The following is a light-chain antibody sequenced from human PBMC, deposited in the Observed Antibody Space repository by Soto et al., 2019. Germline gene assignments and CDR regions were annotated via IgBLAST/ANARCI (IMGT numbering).Light chain of an antibody. CDR3: SSYAGINNLL. CDR2: EVD. V-gene: IGLV2-8*01. J-gene: IGLJ2*01. Sequence: QSALTQPPSASGSPGPSVSISCTGTSSDVGGSNYVSWYQQHPGKAPKVMIYEVDKRPSGVPDRFSGSKSGNTASLTVSGLQAEDEADYYCSSYAGINNLLFGGGTKVTVL. CDR1: SSDVGGSNY.